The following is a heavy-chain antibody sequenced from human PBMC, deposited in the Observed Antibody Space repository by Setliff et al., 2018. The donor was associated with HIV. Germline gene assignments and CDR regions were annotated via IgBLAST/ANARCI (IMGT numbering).Heavy chain of an antibody. CDR3: AREDTTGYYSLSAFDI. J-gene: IGHJ3*02. CDR1: GVSISNYY. V-gene: IGHV4-34*01. Sequence: SETLSLTCTVSGVSISNYYWSWIRQSPGKGLEWIGEINHSGRTKYNPSLKSRVTMSVDTSKNQFSLKLKSVTAADTAVYYCAREDTTGYYSLSAFDIWGQGTLVTVSS. CDR2: INHSGRT. D-gene: IGHD3-22*01.